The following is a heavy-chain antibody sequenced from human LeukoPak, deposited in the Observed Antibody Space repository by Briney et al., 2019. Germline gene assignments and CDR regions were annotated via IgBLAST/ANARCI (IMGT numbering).Heavy chain of an antibody. D-gene: IGHD6-19*01. V-gene: IGHV3-49*03. J-gene: IGHJ5*02. CDR2: IRSKTYGGTT. Sequence: GGSLRLSCTASGFTFGDYAMSWFRQAPGKGLEWVGFIRSKTYGGTTEYAASVKGRFTISRDDSKSIAYLQMNSLKTEDTAVYYCTRVVKFGHSSGWYVGNWFDPWGQGTLVTVSS. CDR3: TRVVKFGHSSGWYVGNWFDP. CDR1: GFTFGDYA.